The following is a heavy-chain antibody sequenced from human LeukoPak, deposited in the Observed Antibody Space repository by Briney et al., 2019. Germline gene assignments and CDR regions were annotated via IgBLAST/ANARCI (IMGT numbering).Heavy chain of an antibody. CDR3: ARPLYGDYDAFDI. Sequence: GASVKVSCKASGYTFSAYYMHWVRQAPGQGLEWMGWISAYNGNTNYAQKLQGRVTMTTDTSTSTAYMELRSLRSDDTAVYYCARPLYGDYDAFDIWGQGTMVTVSS. V-gene: IGHV1-18*04. CDR1: GYTFSAYY. D-gene: IGHD4-17*01. CDR2: ISAYNGNT. J-gene: IGHJ3*02.